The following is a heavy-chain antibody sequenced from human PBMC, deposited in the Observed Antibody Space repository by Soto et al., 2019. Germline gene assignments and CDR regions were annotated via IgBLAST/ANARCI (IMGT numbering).Heavy chain of an antibody. D-gene: IGHD1-26*01. CDR2: LSIRDGST. CDR3: ARDVGATDAFDI. CDR1: EFDFTDYY. V-gene: IGHV3-11*04. Sequence: GGSLRLSCAASEFDFTDYYMTWMRQAPGKGLEWVAYLSIRDGSTYYADFVGGRFTISRDNAKNSLYLQMNSLRDEDTAVYYCARDVGATDAFDIWGQGTMVTVSS. J-gene: IGHJ3*02.